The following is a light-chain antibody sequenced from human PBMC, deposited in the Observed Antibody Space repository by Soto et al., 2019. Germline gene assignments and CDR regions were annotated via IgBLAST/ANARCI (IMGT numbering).Light chain of an antibody. CDR3: LQDYNYPLT. CDR1: QGIRND. V-gene: IGKV1-6*01. J-gene: IGKJ4*01. CDR2: AAS. Sequence: AIPMTQSPSSLYASVGDRVTITCRASQGIRNDLGWYQQKPGKAPKLLIYAASSLQSGVPSRFSGSGSGTDFTLTISSLQPEDFATYYCLQDYNYPLTFGGGTKVEIK.